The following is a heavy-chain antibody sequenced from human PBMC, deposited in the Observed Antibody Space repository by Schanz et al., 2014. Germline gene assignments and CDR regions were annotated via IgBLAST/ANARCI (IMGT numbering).Heavy chain of an antibody. Sequence: QVQLVESGGGVVQPGRSLRLSCAASGFTFSSYGMHWVRQAPGKGVEWVAVIWYDGSNKYYADSVKGRFTISRDNSKNTLFLQMNSLRVEDSAIYYCAKGRFGELSALDIWGQGTMVTVSS. CDR2: IWYDGSNK. J-gene: IGHJ3*02. CDR1: GFTFSSYG. D-gene: IGHD3-10*01. CDR3: AKGRFGELSALDI. V-gene: IGHV3-33*06.